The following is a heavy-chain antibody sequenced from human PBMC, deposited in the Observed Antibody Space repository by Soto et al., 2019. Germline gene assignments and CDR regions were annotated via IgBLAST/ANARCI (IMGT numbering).Heavy chain of an antibody. D-gene: IGHD6-13*01. CDR2: PIIPIVGTA. Sequence: QVQLVQSGAEVKKPGSSVKVSCKASGGTFSRYAISWVRQAPGQGLEWMGGPIIPIVGTANDAQKFQGRATMTADASTSTASMELSSLRSDDTAVYSCARAWAASDDDAFAIWGQGTLVTVSS. J-gene: IGHJ3*02. CDR1: GGTFSRYA. CDR3: ARAWAASDDDAFAI. V-gene: IGHV1-69*01.